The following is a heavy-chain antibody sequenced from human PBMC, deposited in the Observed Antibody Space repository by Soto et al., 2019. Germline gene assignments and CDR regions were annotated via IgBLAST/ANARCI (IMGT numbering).Heavy chain of an antibody. J-gene: IGHJ3*02. D-gene: IGHD5-12*01. V-gene: IGHV3-13*01. Sequence: SGFTFSSYDMHWVRQATGKGLEWVSAIGTAGDTYYPGSVKGRFTISRENAKNSLYLQMNSLRAGDTAVYYCARWTAFADAFDIWGQGTMVTVSS. CDR3: ARWTAFADAFDI. CDR2: IGTAGDT. CDR1: GFTFSSYD.